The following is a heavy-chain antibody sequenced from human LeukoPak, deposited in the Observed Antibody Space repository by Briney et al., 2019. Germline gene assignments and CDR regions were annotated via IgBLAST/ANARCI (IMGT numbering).Heavy chain of an antibody. CDR3: ARVAKERVGGVYYFDY. D-gene: IGHD1-1*01. J-gene: IGHJ4*02. CDR2: FGTAGDT. V-gene: IGHV3-13*01. Sequence: GGSLRLSCAASGFTFSDYDMHWVRQATGKGLKWVSAFGTAGDTYYTGSVKGRFTISRENAKTSLYLQMNSLIAGHTAVYYCARVAKERVGGVYYFDYWGQGTLVTASS. CDR1: GFTFSDYD.